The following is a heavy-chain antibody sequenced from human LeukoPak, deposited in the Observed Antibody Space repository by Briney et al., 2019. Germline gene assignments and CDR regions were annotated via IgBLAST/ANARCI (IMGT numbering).Heavy chain of an antibody. J-gene: IGHJ5*02. CDR3: TRVAQSGPTGWFDR. Sequence: GGTLRLSCAASGFNLASYMLNWVRQAPRKGLEWVSSISSTGSYIYYADSVKGRFTISRDNPGNVFYLQMDSLRAEDTAVYYCTRVAQSGPTGWFDRWGQGTLVTVSS. V-gene: IGHV3-21*01. D-gene: IGHD1-1*01. CDR1: GFNLASYM. CDR2: ISSTGSYI.